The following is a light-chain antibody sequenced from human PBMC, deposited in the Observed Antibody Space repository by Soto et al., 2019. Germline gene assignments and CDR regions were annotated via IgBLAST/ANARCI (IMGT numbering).Light chain of an antibody. J-gene: IGKJ1*01. CDR3: QNYGSLPWT. Sequence: EIVLTQSPGTLSLSPGERATLSCRASQSVSSNYLAWYQQKPGQAPRLLIYCASSRATGIPDRFSGSGSGTDFTLTISRLEPEDFAVYYCQNYGSLPWTFGQGTEVEIK. CDR2: CAS. V-gene: IGKV3-20*01. CDR1: QSVSSNY.